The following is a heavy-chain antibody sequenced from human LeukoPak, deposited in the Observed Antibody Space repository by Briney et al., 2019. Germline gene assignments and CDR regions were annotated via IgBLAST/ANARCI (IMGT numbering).Heavy chain of an antibody. J-gene: IGHJ4*02. V-gene: IGHV4-59*08. CDR2: IYYSGTT. Sequence: NPSETLSLTCTVSGDSISNYYWSWIRQPPGKGLEWIGYIYYSGTTNYNPSLKSRVSISVDTSKKQFSLKLSSVTAADTAVYYCARHSTFFGVVIIKGRVRGPFDYWGQGTLVTVSS. D-gene: IGHD3-3*01. CDR3: ARHSTFFGVVIIKGRVRGPFDY. CDR1: GDSISNYY.